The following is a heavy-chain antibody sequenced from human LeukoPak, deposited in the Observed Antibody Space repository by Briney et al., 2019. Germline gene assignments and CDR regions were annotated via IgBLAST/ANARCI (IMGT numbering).Heavy chain of an antibody. CDR3: ARDRDYGSGIFDY. Sequence: ASVNVSCKASGYTFTDYYMHWVRQAPGQGLEWMGWINPNSGGTNYAQKFQGRVTMTRDTSISTAYMELNRLRSDGTAVYYCARDRDYGSGIFDYWGQGTLVTVSS. CDR2: INPNSGGT. D-gene: IGHD3-10*01. CDR1: GYTFTDYY. J-gene: IGHJ4*02. V-gene: IGHV1-2*02.